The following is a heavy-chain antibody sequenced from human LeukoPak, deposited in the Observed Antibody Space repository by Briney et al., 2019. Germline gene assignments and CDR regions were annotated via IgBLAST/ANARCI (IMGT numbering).Heavy chain of an antibody. CDR2: IYYSGST. V-gene: IGHV4-59*08. CDR1: GGSISSYY. J-gene: IGHJ4*02. Sequence: PSETLSLTCTVSGGSISSYYWSWIRQPPGKGLEWIGYIYYSGSTNYNPSLKRRVTISVDTSKNQFSLKLSSVTAADTAVYYCARHSVYSSSFDYWGQGTLVTVSS. D-gene: IGHD6-13*01. CDR3: ARHSVYSSSFDY.